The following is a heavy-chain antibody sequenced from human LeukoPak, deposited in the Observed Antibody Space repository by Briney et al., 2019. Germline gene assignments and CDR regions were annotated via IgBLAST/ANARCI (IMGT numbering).Heavy chain of an antibody. CDR2: ISDGGTDT. CDR3: AHYPRDGYNYWSGIETDY. Sequence: GGSLRLSCAASGFTFSTYAMSWVRQAPGKGLDWVSTISDGGTDTHYADSVKGRFTISRDNSNNTLYLQMNSLRAEDTAVYYCAHYPRDGYNYWSGIETDYWGQGTLVTVSS. CDR1: GFTFSTYA. D-gene: IGHD5-24*01. V-gene: IGHV3-23*01. J-gene: IGHJ4*02.